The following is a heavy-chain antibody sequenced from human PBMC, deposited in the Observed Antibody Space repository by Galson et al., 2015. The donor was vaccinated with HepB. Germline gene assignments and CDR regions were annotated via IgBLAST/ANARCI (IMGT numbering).Heavy chain of an antibody. V-gene: IGHV4-30-4*01. D-gene: IGHD6-13*01. CDR3: ARGVIEAPDTDAFDM. CDR2: IYHSGDA. CDR1: GGSISSGDFF. Sequence: TLSLTCTVSGGSISSGDFFWSWIRQPPGEGLEWIGYIYHSGDAYYNPSLNSRVTISVDTSKNQFSLALTSVTAADAAVYYCARGVIEAPDTDAFDMWGQGTMVTVSP. J-gene: IGHJ3*02.